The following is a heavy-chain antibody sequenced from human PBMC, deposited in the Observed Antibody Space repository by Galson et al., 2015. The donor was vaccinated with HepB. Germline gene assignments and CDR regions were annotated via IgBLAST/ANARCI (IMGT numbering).Heavy chain of an antibody. V-gene: IGHV3-48*01. CDR1: GFTFSTYS. D-gene: IGHD3-16*01. CDR3: ARGLDY. Sequence: SLRLSCAASGFTFSTYSMNWVRQAPGKGLEWVSYISSSSSTIYYADSVKGRFTIFRDNAKNSLYLQMNSLRAEDTAVYYCARGLDYWGQGTLVTVSS. CDR2: ISSSSSTI. J-gene: IGHJ4*02.